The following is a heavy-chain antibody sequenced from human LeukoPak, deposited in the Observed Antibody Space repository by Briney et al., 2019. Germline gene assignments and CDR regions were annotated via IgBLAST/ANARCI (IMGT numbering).Heavy chain of an antibody. CDR2: ISYDGSNK. CDR1: GFTFSSYA. CDR3: ARDGGSGHEAPFQH. D-gene: IGHD3-10*01. J-gene: IGHJ1*01. Sequence: GGSLRLSCAASGFTFSSYAMHWVRQAPGKGLEWVAVISYDGSNKYYADSVKGRFTISRDNSKNTLYLRMNSLRAEDTAVYYCARDGGSGHEAPFQHWGQGTLVTVSS. V-gene: IGHV3-30*04.